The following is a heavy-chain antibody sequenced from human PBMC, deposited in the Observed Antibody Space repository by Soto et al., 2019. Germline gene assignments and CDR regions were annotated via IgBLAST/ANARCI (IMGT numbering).Heavy chain of an antibody. CDR3: ARGGGEHNFYAS. CDR1: RGSINSGGYY. Sequence: PSETLSLTCTVSRGSINSGGYYWHWIRQHPGKGLEWIGYVFHSGSTYYNPSFRSRVTTSMDTSKNQFSLNLSSVTAADTAIYFFARGGGEHNFYASCGQGSLVPVSS. V-gene: IGHV4-31*03. CDR2: VFHSGST. D-gene: IGHD1-1*01. J-gene: IGHJ5*02.